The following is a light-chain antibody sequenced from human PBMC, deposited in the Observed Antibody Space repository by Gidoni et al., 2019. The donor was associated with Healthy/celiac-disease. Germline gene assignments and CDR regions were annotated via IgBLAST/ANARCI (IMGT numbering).Light chain of an antibody. Sequence: DIQMTQSPSTLSASVGDRDTITCRASQSLSSGLAWYQQKPGTAPKLLIYKASSLESGVPSRFRGSGSWTEFTLTISSLQPDAFATYYCQQYNSYSITFGQGTRLEIK. V-gene: IGKV1-5*03. CDR1: QSLSSG. CDR2: KAS. CDR3: QQYNSYSIT. J-gene: IGKJ5*01.